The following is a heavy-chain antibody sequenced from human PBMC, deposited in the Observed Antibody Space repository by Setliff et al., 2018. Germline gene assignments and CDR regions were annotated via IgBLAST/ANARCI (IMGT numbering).Heavy chain of an antibody. CDR2: IFYSGDT. D-gene: IGHD3-10*01. CDR1: GASVRSHY. Sequence: KASETLSLTCIVSGASVRSHYWSWIRQPPGKGLEWIGFIFYSGDTKSNPSLKSRVTMSVDTSKNQFSLKLSSVTAADTAVYYCARDRTYYGSGTYTRWFDYWGQGTLVTVSS. CDR3: ARDRTYYGSGTYTRWFDY. J-gene: IGHJ4*02. V-gene: IGHV4-59*02.